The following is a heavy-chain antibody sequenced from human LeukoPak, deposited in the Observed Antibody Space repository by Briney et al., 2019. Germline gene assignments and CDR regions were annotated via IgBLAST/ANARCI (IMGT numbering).Heavy chain of an antibody. D-gene: IGHD2-15*01. CDR2: ISYDGGSR. CDR3: ARVQGAYCSGGSCYAHDAFGI. Sequence: GGGLRLSCAASGFTFSSYTMHWVREAPGRGVGWGAVISYDGGSRHCAASVKGRFTITRDNSKNTLYLQMNSLIAKDTAVYYCARVQGAYCSGGSCYAHDAFGIWGQGTMVTVSS. V-gene: IGHV3-30-3*01. CDR1: GFTFSSYT. J-gene: IGHJ3*02.